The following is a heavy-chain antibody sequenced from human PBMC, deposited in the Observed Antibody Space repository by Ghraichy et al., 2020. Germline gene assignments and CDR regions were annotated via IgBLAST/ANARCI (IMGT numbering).Heavy chain of an antibody. CDR2: ISGSGGST. D-gene: IGHD5-18*01. CDR3: AKEVDTAMVTTSDY. CDR1: GFTFSSYA. V-gene: IGHV3-23*01. J-gene: IGHJ4*02. Sequence: LTCAASGFTFSSYAMSWVRQAPGKGLEWVSAISGSGGSTYYADSVKGRFTISRDNSKNTLYLHMNSLRAEDTAVYYCAKEVDTAMVTTSDYWGQGTLVTVSS.